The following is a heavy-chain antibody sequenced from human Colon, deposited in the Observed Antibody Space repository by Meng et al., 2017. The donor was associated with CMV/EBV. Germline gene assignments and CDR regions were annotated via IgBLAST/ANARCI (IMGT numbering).Heavy chain of an antibody. V-gene: IGHV1-18*01. D-gene: IGHD3-16*01. CDR1: GYTFRSYA. J-gene: IGHJ4*02. Sequence: QIPLVQSAPAVKKPGASVKVSCRASGYTFRSYAISWVRQAPGQGLEWMGYIRGHNGDTSYAQKDQGRLTLTTDAARNTAYMELTSLTYDDTAVYYCARDDPGDPLDFWGQGTLVTVSS. CDR3: ARDDPGDPLDF. CDR2: IRGHNGDT.